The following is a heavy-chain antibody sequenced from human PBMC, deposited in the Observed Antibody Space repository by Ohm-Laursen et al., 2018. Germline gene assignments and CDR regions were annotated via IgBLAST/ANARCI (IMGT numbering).Heavy chain of an antibody. V-gene: IGHV3-21*01. CDR3: ARDKGGVTFDY. D-gene: IGHD5-18*01. Sequence: SLRLSCAAPGFTFNIYSINWVRQALGKGLEWVSSITSSSTYIYYADSMKGRFTISRDNAKNSLYLQMNSLRADDTAVYYCARDKGGVTFDYWGQGTLVTVSS. CDR2: ITSSSTYI. J-gene: IGHJ4*02. CDR1: GFTFNIYS.